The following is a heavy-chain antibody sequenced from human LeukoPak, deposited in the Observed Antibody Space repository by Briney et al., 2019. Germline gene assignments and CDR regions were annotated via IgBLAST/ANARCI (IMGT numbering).Heavy chain of an antibody. CDR2: IYYSGST. CDR1: GGSISSYY. D-gene: IGHD4-17*01. CDR3: ARKSRYGAFIDY. J-gene: IGHJ4*02. Sequence: SETLSLTCTVSGGSISSYYWSWIRQPPGKGLEWIGYIYYSGSTNYNPSLKSRVTISVDTSKNQFSLKLTSVTAAETAVYYCARKSRYGAFIDYWGQGTLVPVSS. V-gene: IGHV4-59*08.